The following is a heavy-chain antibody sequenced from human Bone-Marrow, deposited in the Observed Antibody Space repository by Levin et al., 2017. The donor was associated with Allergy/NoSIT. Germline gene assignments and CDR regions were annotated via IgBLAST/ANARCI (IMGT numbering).Heavy chain of an antibody. J-gene: IGHJ4*02. Sequence: GGSLRLSCAASGFDFGYYAMSWVRQTPGKGLEWVSAISGSGYHYADSVKGRFTISRYPSKNSLFLQMTSLRAEDTAVYYCAKDIVKYYGSGTYRYFDQWGQGTPVTVSS. CDR3: AKDIVKYYGSGTYRYFDQ. CDR1: GFDFGYYA. CDR2: ISGSGY. D-gene: IGHD3-10*01. V-gene: IGHV3-23*01.